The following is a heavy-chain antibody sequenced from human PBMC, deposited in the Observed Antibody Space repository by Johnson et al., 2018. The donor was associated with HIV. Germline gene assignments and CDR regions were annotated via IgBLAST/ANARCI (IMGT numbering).Heavy chain of an antibody. CDR3: AKCIWGSSLIDAFDI. CDR1: GFTFSSYA. J-gene: IGHJ3*02. Sequence: QVQLVESGGGVVQPGRSLRLSCAASGFTFSSYAMHWVRQAPGKGLEWVAVISYDGSNKYYADSVKGRFTISIDNSKNTLYLQMNSLRAEDTAVYYCAKCIWGSSLIDAFDIWGQGTMVTVSS. CDR2: ISYDGSNK. D-gene: IGHD6-13*01. V-gene: IGHV3-30-3*02.